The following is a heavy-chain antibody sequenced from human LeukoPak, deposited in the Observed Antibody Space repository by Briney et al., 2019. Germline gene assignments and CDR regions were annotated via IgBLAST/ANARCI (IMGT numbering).Heavy chain of an antibody. D-gene: IGHD1-14*01. Sequence: GGSLRLSCAASGFTFTTFSMNWVRQAPGKGLEWVSSISSHSSYIYYADSLKGRFTISRDNAKNSLFLQMNSLRAEDTAVYYCARATRYFDGFDLWGQRTMVTVSS. CDR1: GFTFTTFS. CDR3: ARATRYFDGFDL. CDR2: ISSHSSYI. V-gene: IGHV3-21*01. J-gene: IGHJ3*01.